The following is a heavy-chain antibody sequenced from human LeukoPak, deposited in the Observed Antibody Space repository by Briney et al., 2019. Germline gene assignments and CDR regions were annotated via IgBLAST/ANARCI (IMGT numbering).Heavy chain of an antibody. V-gene: IGHV1-69*04. D-gene: IGHD2-21*02. CDR2: IIPILGIA. J-gene: IGHJ3*02. Sequence: SVKVSCKASGGTFSSYAISWVRQAPGQGLEWMGRIIPILGIANYAQKFQGRVTITADKSTSTVYMELSSLRSEDTAVYYCARDTECGGDCYYGAFDIWGQGTMVTVSS. CDR3: ARDTECGGDCYYGAFDI. CDR1: GGTFSSYA.